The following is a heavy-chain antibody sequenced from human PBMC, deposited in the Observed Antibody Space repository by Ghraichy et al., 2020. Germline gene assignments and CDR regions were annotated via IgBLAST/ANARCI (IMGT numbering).Heavy chain of an antibody. J-gene: IGHJ4*02. CDR3: ARDLPGIGIDN. V-gene: IGHV3-21*06. CDR1: GFTFNTYA. CDR2: ISSSSSHI. Sequence: GESLNISCAASGFTFNTYAMHWVRQAPGKGLEWVSSISSSSSHIYYADSLKGRFTISRDNAKNSLYLQMSSLRAEDMAVYFCARDLPGIGIDNWGQGTLVTVSS. D-gene: IGHD6-13*01.